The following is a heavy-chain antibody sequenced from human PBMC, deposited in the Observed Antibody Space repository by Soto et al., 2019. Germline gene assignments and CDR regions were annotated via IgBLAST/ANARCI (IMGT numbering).Heavy chain of an antibody. CDR3: VKDSAGWPRNFFDH. CDR2: ISWNSAGV. CDR1: GFIFDDFA. Sequence: TGGSLRLSCTVTGFIFDDFAMHWVRQVPGKGLEWVSGISWNSAGVVYADSVKGRFTISRDNAEDSLYLHMNSLRPDDTAFYFCVKDSAGWPRNFFDHWGQGALVTVSS. D-gene: IGHD3-9*01. V-gene: IGHV3-9*01. J-gene: IGHJ5*02.